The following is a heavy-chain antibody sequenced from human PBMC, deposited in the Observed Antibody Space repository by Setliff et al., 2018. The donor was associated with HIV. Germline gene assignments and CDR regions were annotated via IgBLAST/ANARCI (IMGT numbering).Heavy chain of an antibody. J-gene: IGHJ3*01. CDR2: ISPSSGGT. CDR3: AKLDYYDYSGSWARKSAIDF. Sequence: PGGSLRLSCAASGFTFSSYDMHWVRQAPGKGLEWVSTISPSSGGTNYADSVKGRFTISRDSSSNTLSLQMTSLRAEDTALYYCAKLDYYDYSGSWARKSAIDFWGRGTMVTVSS. D-gene: IGHD3-22*01. CDR1: GFTFSSYD. V-gene: IGHV3-23*01.